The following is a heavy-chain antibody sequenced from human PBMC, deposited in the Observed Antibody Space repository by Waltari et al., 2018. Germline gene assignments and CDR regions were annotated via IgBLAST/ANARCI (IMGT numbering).Heavy chain of an antibody. CDR2: INWNGGST. CDR1: GFTFDDYG. CDR3: ARVQGEEQQLSPDY. V-gene: IGHV3-20*04. D-gene: IGHD6-13*01. J-gene: IGHJ4*02. Sequence: EVQLVESGGGVVRPGGSLRLSCAASGFTFDDYGMSWVRHAPGKWLEWVSGINWNGGSTGYADSVKGRFTISRDNAKNSLYLQMNSLRAEDTALYYCARVQGEEQQLSPDYWGQGTLVTVSS.